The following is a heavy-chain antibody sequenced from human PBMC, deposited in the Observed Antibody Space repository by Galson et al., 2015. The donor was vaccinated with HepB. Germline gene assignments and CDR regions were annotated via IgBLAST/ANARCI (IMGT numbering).Heavy chain of an antibody. D-gene: IGHD3-22*01. CDR2: FDPEDGET. J-gene: IGHJ4*02. CDR3: ATDRGDNHDSSGYYLSY. V-gene: IGHV1-24*01. Sequence: SVKVSCKVSGYTLTELSMHWVRQAPGKGLEWMGGFDPEDGETIYAQKFQGRVTMTEDTSTDTAYMELSSLRSEDTAVYYCATDRGDNHDSSGYYLSYWGQGTLVTVSS. CDR1: GYTLTELS.